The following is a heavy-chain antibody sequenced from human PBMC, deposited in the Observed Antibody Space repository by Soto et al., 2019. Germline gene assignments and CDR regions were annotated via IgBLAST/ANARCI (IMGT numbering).Heavy chain of an antibody. V-gene: IGHV1-18*01. CDR1: GYTFTNYG. CDR2: ISGYNGNT. Sequence: QVQVVQSGDEVKKPGASVKVSCKASGYTFTNYGFSWVRQAPGQGLEGMGWISGYNGNTKYAEKFQGRVTMTTDTSASTAHMERRSLRSDDTAVYYCAREGQAPYYYYGMDVWGQGTAVTVSS. CDR3: AREGQAPYYYYGMDV. J-gene: IGHJ6*02.